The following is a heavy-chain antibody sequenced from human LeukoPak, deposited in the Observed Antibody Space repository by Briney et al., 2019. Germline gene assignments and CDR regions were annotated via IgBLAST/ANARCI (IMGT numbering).Heavy chain of an antibody. Sequence: ASVKVSCKASGYTFTSYGISWVRQAPGQGLEWMGIINPSGGSTTYAQKFQGRVTMTRDMSTSTAYMELSSLRSEDTAVYYCARGTGYPPYFDYWGQGTLVTVSS. J-gene: IGHJ4*02. CDR3: ARGTGYPPYFDY. V-gene: IGHV1-46*01. CDR2: INPSGGST. D-gene: IGHD3/OR15-3a*01. CDR1: GYTFTSYG.